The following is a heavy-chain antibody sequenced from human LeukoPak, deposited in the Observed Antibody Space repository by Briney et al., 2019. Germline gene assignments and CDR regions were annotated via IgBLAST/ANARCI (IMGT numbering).Heavy chain of an antibody. Sequence: PSETLSLTCTVSGGSISSSSYYWGWIRQPAGKGLESIGRFYTTGSTNYNPSLKSRVTISVDTSKNQFSLKLSSVTAADTAVYYCARGKPSYGSGTFYRPLEPNYMDVWGKGTTVTVSS. CDR3: ARGKPSYGSGTFYRPLEPNYMDV. D-gene: IGHD3-10*01. V-gene: IGHV4-61*02. CDR2: FYTTGST. CDR1: GGSISSSSYY. J-gene: IGHJ6*03.